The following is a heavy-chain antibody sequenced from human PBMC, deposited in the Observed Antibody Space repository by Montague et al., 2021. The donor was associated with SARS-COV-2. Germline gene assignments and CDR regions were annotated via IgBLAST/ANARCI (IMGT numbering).Heavy chain of an antibody. CDR1: GFTFRSYE. D-gene: IGHD5-12*01. V-gene: IGHV3-48*03. Sequence: YLRLSCAASGFTFRSYEMNWFRQAPGKGLEWVSYISSSGSTIYYAYSVKGRFTISRDNAKNSLYLQMNSLRAENTAVYYCARLGVDIVTTAIDYWGQGALVTVSS. CDR3: ARLGVDIVTTAIDY. CDR2: ISSSGSTI. J-gene: IGHJ4*02.